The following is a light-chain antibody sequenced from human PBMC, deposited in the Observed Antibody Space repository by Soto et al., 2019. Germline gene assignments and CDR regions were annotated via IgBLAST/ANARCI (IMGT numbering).Light chain of an antibody. CDR3: QQSYSTPVT. J-gene: IGKJ1*01. Sequence: DIQMTQSPSSLSASVGDRVTITCRASQSISSYLNWYQQKPGKAPKLLIYAASSLQSGDPSRFSGSGSGTDFTLTISSLQPEDFATYYCQQSYSTPVTFGHGTKVEIK. V-gene: IGKV1-39*01. CDR1: QSISSY. CDR2: AAS.